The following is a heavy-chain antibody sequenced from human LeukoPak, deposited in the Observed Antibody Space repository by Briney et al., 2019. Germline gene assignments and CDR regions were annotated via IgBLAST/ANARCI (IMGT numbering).Heavy chain of an antibody. CDR3: ARDIGNEWLPFFDY. CDR1: GGTFSSYA. CDR2: IIPIFGTA. Sequence: GASVKVSCKASGGTFSSYAISWVRQAPGQGLEWMGGIIPIFGTANYAQKFQGRVTITADESTSTAYMELSSLRSEDTAVYYCARDIGNEWLPFFDYWGQGTLVTVSS. V-gene: IGHV1-69*13. J-gene: IGHJ4*02. D-gene: IGHD5-12*01.